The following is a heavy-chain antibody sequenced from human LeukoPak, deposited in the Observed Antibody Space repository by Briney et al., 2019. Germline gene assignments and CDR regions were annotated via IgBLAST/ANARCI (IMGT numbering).Heavy chain of an antibody. CDR1: GGSISSSSYY. J-gene: IGHJ4*02. CDR2: IYYSGST. V-gene: IGHV4-39*01. CDR3: ARRYSGYDLSEYFDY. Sequence: SETLSLTCTVSGGSISSSSYYWGWIRQPPGKGLEWIGSIYYSGSTYYNPSLKSRVTISVDTSKNQFSLKLSSVTAADTAAYYCARRYSGYDLSEYFDYWGQGTLVTVSS. D-gene: IGHD5-12*01.